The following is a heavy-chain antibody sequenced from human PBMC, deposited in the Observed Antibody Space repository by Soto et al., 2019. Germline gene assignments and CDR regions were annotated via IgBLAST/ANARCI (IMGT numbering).Heavy chain of an antibody. V-gene: IGHV1-69*02. J-gene: IGHJ6*03. Sequence: ASVKVSCKASGGTFSSYTISWVRQAPGQGLEWMGRIIPILGIANYAQKFQGRVTITADKSTSTAYMELSSLRSEDTAVYYCARSQMDSGYDWNPDYDYYYYYMDVWGKGTTVTVSS. CDR2: IIPILGIA. CDR1: GGTFSSYT. D-gene: IGHD5-12*01. CDR3: ARSQMDSGYDWNPDYDYYYYYMDV.